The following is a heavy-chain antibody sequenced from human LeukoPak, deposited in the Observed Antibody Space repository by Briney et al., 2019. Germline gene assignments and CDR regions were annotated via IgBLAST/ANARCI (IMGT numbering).Heavy chain of an antibody. CDR1: GGSISSSSYY. J-gene: IGHJ4*02. Sequence: PSETLPLTCTVSGGSISSSSYYWGWIRQPPGKGLEWIGSIYYSGSTYYNPSLKSRVTISVDTSKNQFSLKLSSVTAADTAVYYCARELPITIHSDSSGYIPSDWGQGTLVTVSS. D-gene: IGHD3-22*01. CDR3: ARELPITIHSDSSGYIPSD. V-gene: IGHV4-39*07. CDR2: IYYSGST.